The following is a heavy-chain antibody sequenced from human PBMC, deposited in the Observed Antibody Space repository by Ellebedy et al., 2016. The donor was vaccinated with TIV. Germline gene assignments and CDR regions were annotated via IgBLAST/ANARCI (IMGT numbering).Heavy chain of an antibody. CDR1: GFTFSSYS. CDR2: ISSSSSTI. D-gene: IGHD5-24*01. Sequence: GESLKISXAASGFTFSSYSMNWVRQAPGKGLEWVSYISSSSSTIHYADSVKGRFTISRDNAKNSLYLQMNSLSPEDTAVYYCAREKDGYNCFDYWGQGTRVTVSS. CDR3: AREKDGYNCFDY. V-gene: IGHV3-48*01. J-gene: IGHJ4*02.